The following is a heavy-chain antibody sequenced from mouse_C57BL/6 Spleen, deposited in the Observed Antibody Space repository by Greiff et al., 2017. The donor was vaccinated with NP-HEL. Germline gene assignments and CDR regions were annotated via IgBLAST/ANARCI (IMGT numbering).Heavy chain of an antibody. CDR1: GYTFTDYE. J-gene: IGHJ2*01. Sequence: VQLQQSGAELVRPGASVTLSCKASGYTFTDYEMHWVKQTPVHGLEWIGAIDPETGGTAYNQKFKGKAILTADKSSSTAYMELRSLTSEDSAVYYCTRSQLFYFDYWGQGTTLTVSS. D-gene: IGHD4-1*02. CDR3: TRSQLFYFDY. V-gene: IGHV1-15*01. CDR2: IDPETGGT.